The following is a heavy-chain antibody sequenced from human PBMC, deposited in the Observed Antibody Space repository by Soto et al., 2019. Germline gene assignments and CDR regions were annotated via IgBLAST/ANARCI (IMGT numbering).Heavy chain of an antibody. Sequence: QVQLQESGPGLVKPSQTLSLTCTVSGGSISSGDYYWSWIRQPPGKGLEWIGYIYYSGSTYYNPSLKSRVTISVDTSKNQFSLKLSSVTAADTAVYYCARVFIQLWPIVYYYYGMDVWGQGTTVTVSS. CDR1: GGSISSGDYY. D-gene: IGHD5-18*01. V-gene: IGHV4-30-4*01. CDR3: ARVFIQLWPIVYYYYGMDV. J-gene: IGHJ6*02. CDR2: IYYSGST.